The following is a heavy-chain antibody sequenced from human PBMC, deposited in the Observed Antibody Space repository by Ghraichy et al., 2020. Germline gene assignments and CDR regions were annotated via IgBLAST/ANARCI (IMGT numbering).Heavy chain of an antibody. CDR2: ISDSGGAT. CDR3: AKNIPRCKFFQH. Sequence: GESLNISCAASGFTFNSYAMSWVRQAPGQGLECVSVISDSGGATSYADSVKGRFTISRDNSKNTLYLQMNSLRAEDTAVYYCAKNIPRCKFFQHWGQGTLVTVSS. V-gene: IGHV3-23*01. J-gene: IGHJ1*01. D-gene: IGHD2-21*01. CDR1: GFTFNSYA.